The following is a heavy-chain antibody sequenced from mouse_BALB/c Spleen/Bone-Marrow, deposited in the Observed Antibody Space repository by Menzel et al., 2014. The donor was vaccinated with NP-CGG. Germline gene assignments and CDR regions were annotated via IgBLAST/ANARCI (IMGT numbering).Heavy chain of an antibody. Sequence: EVKLVESGPGLVKPSQSLSLTCTVTGYSITSDYAWNWIRRFPGNKLEWMGYISYSANTNYNPSLKSRISITRDTSKNQFFLQLNSVTAEDTATYYCTRGTTAGFAYWGLGTLVTVSA. CDR2: ISYSANT. D-gene: IGHD1-2*01. V-gene: IGHV3-2*02. CDR3: TRGTTAGFAY. CDR1: GYSITSDYA. J-gene: IGHJ3*01.